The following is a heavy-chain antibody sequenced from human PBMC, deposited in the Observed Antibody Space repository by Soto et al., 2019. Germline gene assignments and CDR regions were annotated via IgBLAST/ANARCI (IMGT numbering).Heavy chain of an antibody. Sequence: GSLRLSCAASGFTFSSYAMHWVRQAPGKGLEYVSAISSNGGSTYYADSVKGRFTISRDNSKNTLYLQMGSLRAEDMAVYYCARGGYYDSSGDFDYWGQGTLVTVSS. J-gene: IGHJ4*02. V-gene: IGHV3-64*02. CDR1: GFTFSSYA. D-gene: IGHD3-22*01. CDR3: ARGGYYDSSGDFDY. CDR2: ISSNGGST.